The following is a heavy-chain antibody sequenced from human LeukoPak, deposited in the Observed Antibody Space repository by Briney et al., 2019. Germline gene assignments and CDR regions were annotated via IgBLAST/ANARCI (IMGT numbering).Heavy chain of an antibody. CDR1: GYSFTGHY. V-gene: IGHV1-2*02. Sequence: GASVKVSCKSSGYSFTGHYMHWVRQGPGQGLEWMGWIHPNGGRTNYAPKFQGRVTMTRDTSVTTDYMELSWLTSDDTAVYYCTRDHNWGADDWGEGTLITVS. CDR2: IHPNGGRT. CDR3: TRDHNWGADD. J-gene: IGHJ4*02. D-gene: IGHD7-27*01.